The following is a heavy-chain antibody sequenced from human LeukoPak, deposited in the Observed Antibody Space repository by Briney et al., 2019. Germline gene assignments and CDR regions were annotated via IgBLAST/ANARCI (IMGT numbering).Heavy chain of an antibody. CDR2: ISGSGGST. D-gene: IGHD2-21*01. Sequence: PGGSLRLSCAASGFTFSSYAVSWVRQAPGKGLEWVSGISGSGGSTYYADSVKGRLTISRDNSKNTLYLQMNSLRAEDTAVYYCAKGVAPGGYWGQGTLVTVSS. CDR3: AKGVAPGGY. V-gene: IGHV3-23*01. CDR1: GFTFSSYA. J-gene: IGHJ4*02.